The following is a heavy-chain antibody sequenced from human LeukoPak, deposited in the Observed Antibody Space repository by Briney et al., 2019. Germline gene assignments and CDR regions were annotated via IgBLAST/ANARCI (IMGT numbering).Heavy chain of an antibody. D-gene: IGHD6-13*01. CDR3: ARDGAAAGLYFDL. V-gene: IGHV3-7*01. J-gene: IGHJ4*01. Sequence: GGSLRLSCAVSGFTFSSYWMNWVRQAPGKGLEWVASIRQDGGEKSYVDSVKGRFTISRDNTKNSLYLQINSLRAEDTAVYYCARDGAAAGLYFDLWGQGTLVTVSS. CDR1: GFTFSSYW. CDR2: IRQDGGEK.